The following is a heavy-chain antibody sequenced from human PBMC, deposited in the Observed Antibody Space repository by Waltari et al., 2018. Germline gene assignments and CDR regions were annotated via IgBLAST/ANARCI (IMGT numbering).Heavy chain of an antibody. CDR3: ASGEYDDSTGSRYYGMDV. CDR1: GYTFTSYA. V-gene: IGHV1-3*01. CDR2: INPGGRT. J-gene: IGHJ6*02. Sequence: QVQLVQSGAEVKKPGASVKVSCKASGYTFTSYAMHWVRQAPGQRLEWMGWINPGGRTSYAQKFQGRVTMTRDTSTSTVYMELSSLRSEDTAVYYCASGEYDDSTGSRYYGMDVWGQGTTVTVSS. D-gene: IGHD3-22*01.